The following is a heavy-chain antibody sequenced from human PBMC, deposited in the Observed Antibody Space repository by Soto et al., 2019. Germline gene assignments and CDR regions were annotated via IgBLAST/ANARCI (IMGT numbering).Heavy chain of an antibody. J-gene: IGHJ6*02. D-gene: IGHD3-10*01. Sequence: PGGSLRLSCVISGFTFSDYGAHWVRQAPGKGLEWVALISNDGGNTYYGDSVKGRFTISRDNSKNTLYLQMNSLRAEDTAVYYCAKGRVKYGITMVRGTPRAPDYYYYYGMDVWGQGTTVTVSS. V-gene: IGHV3-30-3*02. CDR2: ISNDGGNT. CDR3: AKGRVKYGITMVRGTPRAPDYYYYYGMDV. CDR1: GFTFSDYG.